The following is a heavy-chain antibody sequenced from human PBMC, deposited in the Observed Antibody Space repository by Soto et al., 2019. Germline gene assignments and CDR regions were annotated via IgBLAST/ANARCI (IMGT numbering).Heavy chain of an antibody. CDR1: GDSISNGYYT. Sequence: QVQLQESGPRLVEPSQTLSLTCTVSGDSISNGYYTWSWIRQPPGKDLEWIGHIYNSVNTYSNPSLKSRVTISADTSKNQFSLKLSSVTAADTAVYYCARGPSGDKVDYWGQGTLVTVSS. J-gene: IGHJ4*02. CDR2: IYNSVNT. D-gene: IGHD3-10*01. V-gene: IGHV4-30-4*01. CDR3: ARGPSGDKVDY.